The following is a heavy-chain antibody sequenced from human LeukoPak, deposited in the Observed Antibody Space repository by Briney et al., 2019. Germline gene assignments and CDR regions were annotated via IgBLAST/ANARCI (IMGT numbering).Heavy chain of an antibody. CDR3: ARDSSTHIYSGGSCYDY. CDR1: GGSISSYY. J-gene: IGHJ4*02. CDR2: IYYSGST. Sequence: SETLSLTCTVSGGSISSYYWSWIRQPPGKGLEWIGYIYYSGSTNYNPSLKSRVTISVDTSKNQFSLKLSSVTAADTAVYYCARDSSTHIYSGGSCYDYWGQGTLVTVSS. D-gene: IGHD2-15*01. V-gene: IGHV4-59*01.